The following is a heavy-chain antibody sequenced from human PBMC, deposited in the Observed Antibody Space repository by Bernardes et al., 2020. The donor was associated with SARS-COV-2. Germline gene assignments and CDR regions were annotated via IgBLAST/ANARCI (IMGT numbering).Heavy chain of an antibody. CDR3: ARDRDGSNQS. J-gene: IGHJ5*02. D-gene: IGHD3-22*01. CDR1: GYYFTNSW. Sequence: GESLKISCKASGYYFTNSWIAWVRQMPGKGLEWMGIIYPGDSDTRYGPSFQGQVSISADRSINTAYLQWSSLKASDTAMYYCARDRDGSNQSWGQGTLVTVSS. V-gene: IGHV5-51*01. CDR2: IYPGDSDT.